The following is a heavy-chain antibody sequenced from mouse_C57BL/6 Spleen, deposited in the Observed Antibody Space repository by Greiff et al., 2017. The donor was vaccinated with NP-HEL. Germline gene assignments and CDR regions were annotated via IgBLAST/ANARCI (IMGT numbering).Heavy chain of an antibody. CDR1: GYTFTSYW. D-gene: IGHD1-1*01. V-gene: IGHV1-7*01. Sequence: QVQLKESGAELAKPGTSVKLSCKASGYTFTSYWMHWVKQRPGQGLEWIGYINPSSGYTKYNQKFKDKATLTADKSSSTAYMQLSSLTYEDSAVYYCARSEDYYGRSPAGFAYWGQGTLVTVSA. CDR2: INPSSGYT. J-gene: IGHJ3*01. CDR3: ARSEDYYGRSPAGFAY.